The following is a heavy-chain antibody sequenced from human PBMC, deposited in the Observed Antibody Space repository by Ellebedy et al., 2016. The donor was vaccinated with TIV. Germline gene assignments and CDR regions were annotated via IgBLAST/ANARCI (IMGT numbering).Heavy chain of an antibody. CDR2: LNPSTGGT. V-gene: IGHV1-46*01. J-gene: IGHJ2*01. CDR3: ARGPYGGISVGYFDV. Sequence: ASVNVSCKASGYTFTGYYIHWVRQAPGQGLEWVGTLNPSTGGTSYAQKFQGRVTLTRDTSTSTAYMELSRLRSDDTAVYYCARGPYGGISVGYFDVWGRGTLVTVSS. D-gene: IGHD4-23*01. CDR1: GYTFTGYY.